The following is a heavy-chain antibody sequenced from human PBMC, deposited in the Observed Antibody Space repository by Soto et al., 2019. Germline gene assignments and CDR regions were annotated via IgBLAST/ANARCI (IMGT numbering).Heavy chain of an antibody. D-gene: IGHD3-22*01. CDR1: GGSISSYY. CDR3: ARAHPYYYDSSGYYRYYFDY. J-gene: IGHJ4*02. Sequence: QVQLQESGPGLVKPSETLSLTCTVSGGSISSYYWSWIRQPPGKGLEWIGYIYYSGSTNYNPSLKSRVTISVDTSKNQFSLKLSSVTAADTAVYYCARAHPYYYDSSGYYRYYFDYGGQGTLVTVSS. V-gene: IGHV4-59*01. CDR2: IYYSGST.